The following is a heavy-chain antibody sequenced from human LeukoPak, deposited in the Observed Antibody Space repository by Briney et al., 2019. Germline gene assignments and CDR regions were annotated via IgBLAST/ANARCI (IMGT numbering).Heavy chain of an antibody. J-gene: IGHJ1*01. D-gene: IGHD3-10*01. CDR2: LGAGGDT. CDR3: SRAQPPYPLLTL. Sequence: PGESLRLSCVASGFIFGAYALSWVRQTPGKGLGWVSALGAGGDTHYADSVKGRFTISRDNFKNTLYLQLHSLRVEDTAVYYCSRAQPPYPLLTLWGQGTLVTVSS. V-gene: IGHV3-23*01. CDR1: GFIFGAYA.